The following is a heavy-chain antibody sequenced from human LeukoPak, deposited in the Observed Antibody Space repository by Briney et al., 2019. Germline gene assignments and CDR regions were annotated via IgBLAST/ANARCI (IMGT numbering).Heavy chain of an antibody. CDR1: GGSISSYY. Sequence: SETLSLTCTVSGGSISSYYWSWIRQPPGKGLEWIGYIFYSGSTNYNPSLRSRVTISVDTSKSQFSLKLSSVTAADTAVYYCAGGYYDSSGYPHYYYYMDVWGKGTTVTVSS. CDR3: AGGYYDSSGYPHYYYYMDV. J-gene: IGHJ6*03. D-gene: IGHD3-22*01. CDR2: IFYSGST. V-gene: IGHV4-59*01.